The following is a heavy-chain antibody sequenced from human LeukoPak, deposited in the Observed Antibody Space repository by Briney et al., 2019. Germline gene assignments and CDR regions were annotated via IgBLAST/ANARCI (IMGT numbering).Heavy chain of an antibody. D-gene: IGHD6-6*01. J-gene: IGHJ5*02. V-gene: IGHV4-4*09. CDR2: IYTSGST. CDR1: GGSISSYY. CDR3: ARVGSIAARNNWFDP. Sequence: SENLSLTCTVSGGSISSYYWSWIRQPPGKGLEWIGYIYTSGSTNYNPSLKSRVTISVDTSKNQFSLKLSSVTAADTAVYYCARVGSIAARNNWFDPWGQGTLVTVSS.